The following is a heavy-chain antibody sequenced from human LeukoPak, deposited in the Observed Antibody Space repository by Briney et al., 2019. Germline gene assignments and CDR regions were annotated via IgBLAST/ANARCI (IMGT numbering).Heavy chain of an antibody. D-gene: IGHD1-14*01. CDR3: ARDARYLTGTSSYYYYMDV. V-gene: IGHV3-72*01. CDR1: GFTLRDHS. Sequence: GGSLRLSCAASGFTLRDHSMDWVRQAPGKGLEWVGRARSQASGYSTEYAASVKGRFTILGDDSETSVYLQMNSLKTDDTAIYFCARDARYLTGTSSYYYYMDVWGKGTTVTVSS. CDR2: ARSQASGYST. J-gene: IGHJ6*03.